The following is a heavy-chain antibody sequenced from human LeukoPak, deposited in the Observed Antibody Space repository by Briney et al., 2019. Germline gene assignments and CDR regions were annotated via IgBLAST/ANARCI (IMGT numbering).Heavy chain of an antibody. CDR3: ARNENSGWGYFDY. Sequence: GGSLRLSCAASRFTFNSYAMSWVRQAPGKGLEWVSVIGGSSGITFYVSSVKGRFTISRDNSKDTLYLQMNSLRAEDTAVYYCARNENSGWGYFDYWGQGTLVTVSS. J-gene: IGHJ4*02. D-gene: IGHD5-12*01. V-gene: IGHV3-23*01. CDR2: IGGSSGIT. CDR1: RFTFNSYA.